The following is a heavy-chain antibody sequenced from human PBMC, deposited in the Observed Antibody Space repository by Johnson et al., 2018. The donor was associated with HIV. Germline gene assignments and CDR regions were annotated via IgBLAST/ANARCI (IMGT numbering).Heavy chain of an antibody. Sequence: QVQLVESGGGVVQPGGSLRLSCAASGFTFSSYGMHWVRQAPGKGLEWVAFIRYDGSNKYYADSVKGRFTISRDNSKNTLYLQMNSLRVEDTAVYYCARAIGNWDAFDIWGQGTMVTVSS. CDR1: GFTFSSYG. CDR3: ARAIGNWDAFDI. CDR2: IRYDGSNK. J-gene: IGHJ3*02. V-gene: IGHV3-30*02. D-gene: IGHD7-27*01.